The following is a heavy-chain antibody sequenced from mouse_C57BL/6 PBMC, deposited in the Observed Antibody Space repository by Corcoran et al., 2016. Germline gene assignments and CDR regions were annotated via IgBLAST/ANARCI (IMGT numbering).Heavy chain of an antibody. V-gene: IGHV3-6*01. CDR3: ARDYFDY. J-gene: IGHJ2*01. CDR2: ISYDGSN. CDR1: GYSITSGYY. Sequence: DVQLQESGHGLVKPSQSLSLTCSVTGYSITSGYYWNWIRQFPGNKLEWMGYISYDGSNNYNPSLKNRISITRDTSKNQFFLKLNSVTTEDTATYYCARDYFDYWGQGTTLTVSS.